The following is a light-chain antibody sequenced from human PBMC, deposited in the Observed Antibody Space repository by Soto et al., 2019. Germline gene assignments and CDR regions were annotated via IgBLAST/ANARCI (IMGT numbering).Light chain of an antibody. Sequence: QSVLTQPASVSGSPGQSITISCTGTSSDVGGYNYVSWYQQHPDKAPKLIIYEVSNRPSGVSIRFSGSKSANTASLTISGLQAEDEADYYCSSYTTTYTVLFGGGTKLTVL. CDR1: SSDVGGYNY. CDR3: SSYTTTYTVL. V-gene: IGLV2-14*01. J-gene: IGLJ2*01. CDR2: EVS.